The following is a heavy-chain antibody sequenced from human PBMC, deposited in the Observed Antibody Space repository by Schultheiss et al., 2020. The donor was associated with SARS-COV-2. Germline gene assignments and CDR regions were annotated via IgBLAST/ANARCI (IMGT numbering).Heavy chain of an antibody. D-gene: IGHD3-16*01. V-gene: IGHV3-73*01. CDR1: GFTFSSYA. J-gene: IGHJ6*02. CDR2: IRSKANSYAT. Sequence: GGSLRLSCAASGFTFSSYAMHWVRQASGKGLEWVGRIRSKANSYATAYAASVKGRFTISRDDSKNTAYLQMNSLKTEDTAVYYCTRPQWGGYYYYGMDVWGQGTTVTVSS. CDR3: TRPQWGGYYYYGMDV.